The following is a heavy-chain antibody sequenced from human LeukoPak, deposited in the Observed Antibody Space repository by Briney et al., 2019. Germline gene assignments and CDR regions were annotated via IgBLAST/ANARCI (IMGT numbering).Heavy chain of an antibody. Sequence: GTSVKVSCKASGFTFTSSAMQWVRQARGQRLEWIGWIVVGSGNTNYAQKFQERVTITRDVSTSTAYMELSSLRSEDTAVYYCATGGEQTDAFDIWGQGTMVTVSS. V-gene: IGHV1-58*02. CDR1: GFTFTSSA. CDR3: ATGGEQTDAFDI. D-gene: IGHD1-26*01. CDR2: IVVGSGNT. J-gene: IGHJ3*02.